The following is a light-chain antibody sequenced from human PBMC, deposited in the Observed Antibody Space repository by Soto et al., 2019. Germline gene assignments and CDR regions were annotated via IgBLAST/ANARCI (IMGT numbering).Light chain of an antibody. CDR3: QQPSSNWPPVT. CDR1: QSVSSY. Sequence: EIVLTQSPATLSLSPGERATLSCRASQSVSSYLAWYQQKPGQAPRLLIYDASNRATGIPARFSGSGSGTDFTLTISSLEPEDFAVYYCQQPSSNWPPVTFGQGTRLEIK. V-gene: IGKV3-11*01. J-gene: IGKJ5*01. CDR2: DAS.